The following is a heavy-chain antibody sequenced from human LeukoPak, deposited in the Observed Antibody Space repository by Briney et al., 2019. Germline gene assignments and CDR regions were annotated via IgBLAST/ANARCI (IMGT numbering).Heavy chain of an antibody. Sequence: GGSLRLSCAASGFIFSSYSMKWVRQAPGKGLEWVSYISSSSTTIYYADSVKGRFTISRDNSKNTLYLQMNSLRAEDTAVYYCARELGYYDSSGYYYPWYFDLWGRGTLVTVSS. CDR2: ISSSSTTI. J-gene: IGHJ2*01. D-gene: IGHD3-22*01. V-gene: IGHV3-48*01. CDR3: ARELGYYDSSGYYYPWYFDL. CDR1: GFIFSSYS.